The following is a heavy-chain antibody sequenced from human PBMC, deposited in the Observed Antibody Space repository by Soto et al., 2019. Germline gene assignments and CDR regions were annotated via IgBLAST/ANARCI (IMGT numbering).Heavy chain of an antibody. V-gene: IGHV4-4*09. CDR1: GASLTSYF. D-gene: IGHD3-3*01. CDR2: INHSGTT. J-gene: IGHJ4*02. Sequence: SETLSLTCSVSGASLTSYFWGWIRLPPGKGLEWIGHINHSGTTNYSPSLKSRVTLSLDTAKNQFSLDVTSVTAADTAIFSCARLGWRGYCGRFDYWGPGSLVTVS. CDR3: ARLGWRGYCGRFDY.